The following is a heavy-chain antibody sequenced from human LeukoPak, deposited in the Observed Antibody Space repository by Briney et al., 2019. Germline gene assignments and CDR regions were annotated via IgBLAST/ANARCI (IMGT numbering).Heavy chain of an antibody. CDR3: GYTNNFHH. Sequence: PGESLSLSCVASGLSISGQWMNWVRQAPGQGLEWVANIKHDGSEEYYVDSVKGRFTVSRDDGRNSVSLQMNSVRAEDTALYYCGYTNNFHHCGQGTLVVVSS. CDR1: GLSISGQW. V-gene: IGHV3-7*01. CDR2: IKHDGSEE. J-gene: IGHJ1*01. D-gene: IGHD3-16*02.